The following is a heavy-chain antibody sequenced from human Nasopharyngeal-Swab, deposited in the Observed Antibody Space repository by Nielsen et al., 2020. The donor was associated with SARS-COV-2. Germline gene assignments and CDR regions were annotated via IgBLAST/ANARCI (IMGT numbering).Heavy chain of an antibody. Sequence: GGSLRLSCAASGFAFSSYGMHWVRQAPGQGLEWVAVISYDGSNKYYADSVKGRFTISRDNSKNTLYLQMNSLRAEDTAVYYCAKSIVVVPAAIGAGVPDVWGKGTTVTVSS. CDR3: AKSIVVVPAAIGAGVPDV. CDR1: GFAFSSYG. D-gene: IGHD2-2*01. V-gene: IGHV3-30*18. J-gene: IGHJ6*04. CDR2: ISYDGSNK.